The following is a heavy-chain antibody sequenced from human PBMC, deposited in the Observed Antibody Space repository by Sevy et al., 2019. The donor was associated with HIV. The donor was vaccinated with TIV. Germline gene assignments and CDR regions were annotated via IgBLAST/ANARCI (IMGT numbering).Heavy chain of an antibody. D-gene: IGHD5-12*01. CDR3: ARGARGYSGYDSYYFDY. V-gene: IGHV1-69*13. Sequence: ASVKVSCKASGGTFSSYAISWVRQAPGQGLEWMGGIIPIFGTANYAQKFQGRVTITADESTSTAYMELNSLRSEDTVVYYCARGARGYSGYDSYYFDYWGQGTLVTVSS. CDR2: IIPIFGTA. CDR1: GGTFSSYA. J-gene: IGHJ4*02.